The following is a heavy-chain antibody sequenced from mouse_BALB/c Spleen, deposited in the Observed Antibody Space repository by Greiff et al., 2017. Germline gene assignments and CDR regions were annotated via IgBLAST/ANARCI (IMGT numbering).Heavy chain of an antibody. V-gene: IGHV5-6-5*01. D-gene: IGHD2-4*01. CDR2: ISSGGST. CDR3: SRDGNDYYWYFDV. J-gene: IGHJ1*01. Sequence: EVQLVESGGGLVKPGGSLKLSCAASGFTFSSYAMSWVRQTPEKRLEWVASISSGGSTYYPDSVKGRFTISRDNARNILYLQMSRLRSEDTAMYYCSRDGNDYYWYFDVWGAGTTVTVSS. CDR1: GFTFSSYA.